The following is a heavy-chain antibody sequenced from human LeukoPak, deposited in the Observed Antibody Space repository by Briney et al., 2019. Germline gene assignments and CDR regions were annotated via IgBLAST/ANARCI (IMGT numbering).Heavy chain of an antibody. D-gene: IGHD1-26*01. CDR2: IYYSGST. J-gene: IGHJ3*02. Sequence: PSETLSLTCTVSGGSISSYYWSWIRQPPGKGLEWIGYIYYSGSTNYNPSLKSRVTISVDTSRNQFSLKLSSVTAADTAVYYCARGASYSGAFDIWGQGTMVTVSS. V-gene: IGHV4-59*01. CDR1: GGSISSYY. CDR3: ARGASYSGAFDI.